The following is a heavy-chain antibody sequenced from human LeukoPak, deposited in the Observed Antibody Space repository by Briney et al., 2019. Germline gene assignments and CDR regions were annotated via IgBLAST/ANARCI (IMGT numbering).Heavy chain of an antibody. J-gene: IGHJ3*02. Sequence: SETLSLTCSVSGGSISNYYWSWIRQPAGKGLEWIGRIYTTGTTNYNPSLKSRVTMSVDTSKNQFSLKLSSVTAADTAVYYCARDSRGYYDSSGLSKVGAFDIWGQGTMVTVSS. CDR3: ARDSRGYYDSSGLSKVGAFDI. CDR1: GGSISNYY. V-gene: IGHV4-4*07. CDR2: IYTTGTT. D-gene: IGHD3-22*01.